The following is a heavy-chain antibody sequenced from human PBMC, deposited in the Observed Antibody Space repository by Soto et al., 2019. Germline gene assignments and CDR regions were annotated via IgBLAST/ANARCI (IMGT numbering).Heavy chain of an antibody. V-gene: IGHV3-64*01. CDR3: AGRSQFGYGMDV. J-gene: IGHJ6*02. CDR1: GFTFSSYA. D-gene: IGHD3-16*01. Sequence: EVQLVESGGGLVQPGGSLRLSCAASGFTFSSYAMHWVRQAPGKGLEYVSAITSNGGTTDYASSVKGRFTISRDNSKNTLYIQMGSLRAEYMAVYYCAGRSQFGYGMDVWGQGTTVTVSS. CDR2: ITSNGGTT.